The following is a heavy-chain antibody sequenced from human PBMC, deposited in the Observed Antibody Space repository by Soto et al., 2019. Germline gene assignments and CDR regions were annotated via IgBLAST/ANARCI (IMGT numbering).Heavy chain of an antibody. CDR1: GFTFNIYA. Sequence: PGGSLRLSCAASGFTFNIYAMTWVRQAPGKGLEWVSAISRYGDITYYADSVEGRFSISTDTSTSTAYMELRSLRSDDTAVYYCARGAMGPAETDYWGQGTLVTVSS. J-gene: IGHJ4*02. CDR3: ARGAMGPAETDY. D-gene: IGHD2-2*01. V-gene: IGHV3-23*01. CDR2: ISRYGDIT.